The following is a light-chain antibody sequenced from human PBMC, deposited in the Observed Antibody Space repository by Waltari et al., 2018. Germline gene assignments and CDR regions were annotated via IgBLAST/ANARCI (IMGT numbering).Light chain of an antibody. CDR2: EVT. Sequence: QSGLTQPASVSGSPGQSTPISCPGTSSEVGDYNLVYWYQQYPGKAPKLMVYEVTKRTSGVSDRFSGSKSGNTASLTISGLQSEDEADYYCCSYAGLGIYVFGTGTKVTVL. J-gene: IGLJ1*01. CDR3: CSYAGLGIYV. CDR1: SSEVGDYNL. V-gene: IGLV2-23*02.